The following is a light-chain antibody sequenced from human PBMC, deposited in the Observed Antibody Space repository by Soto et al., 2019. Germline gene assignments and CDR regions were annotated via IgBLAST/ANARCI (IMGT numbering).Light chain of an antibody. CDR1: QDISNY. CDR2: AAS. CDR3: QQSYNTTWT. J-gene: IGKJ1*01. Sequence: DIQMTQSPSSLSASVGDRVTITCQASQDISNYLNWYQQKPGKAPKLLIYAASSLQSGVPSRFSGSGSETDFTLTIRSLQPEDFATYSCQQSYNTTWTFGQGTKVDIK. V-gene: IGKV1-39*01.